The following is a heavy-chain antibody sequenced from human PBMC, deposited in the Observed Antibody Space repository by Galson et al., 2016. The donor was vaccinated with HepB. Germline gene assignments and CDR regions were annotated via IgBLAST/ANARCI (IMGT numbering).Heavy chain of an antibody. V-gene: IGHV3-23*01. CDR1: GFTFGDYA. CDR3: AKGTGNYYTDYFDY. J-gene: IGHJ4*02. CDR2: IRDYGAGT. D-gene: IGHD1-14*01. Sequence: SLRLSCATSGFTFGDYAMSWVRQAPGKGLEWVSTIRDYGAGTYYAESVKGRFTVSRDNSKNTVYLQMSSLRDDDSAVYYCAKGTGNYYTDYFDYWGQGTLVTVSS.